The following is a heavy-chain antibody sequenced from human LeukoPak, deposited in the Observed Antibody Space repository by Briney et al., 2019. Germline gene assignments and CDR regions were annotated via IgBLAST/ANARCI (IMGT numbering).Heavy chain of an antibody. CDR3: ARRGMVRGVITPQNAYYYYGMDV. V-gene: IGHV1-69*04. D-gene: IGHD3-10*01. Sequence: ASVKVSCKASGGTFSSYAISWVRQAPGQGLEWMGRIIPILGIANYAQKFQGRVTITADKSTSTAYMELSSLRSEDTAVYYCARRGMVRGVITPQNAYYYYGMDVWGQGTTVTVSS. J-gene: IGHJ6*02. CDR2: IIPILGIA. CDR1: GGTFSSYA.